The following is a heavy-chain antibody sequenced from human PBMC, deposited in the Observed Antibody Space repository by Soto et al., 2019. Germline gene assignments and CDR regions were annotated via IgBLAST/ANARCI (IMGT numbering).Heavy chain of an antibody. CDR2: ISYDGSNK. CDR1: GFTFSSYG. D-gene: IGHD6-19*01. V-gene: IGHV3-30*18. Sequence: PGGSLRLSCAASGFTFSSYGMHWVRQAPGKGLEWVAVISYDGSNKYYADSVKGRFTISRDNSRNTLYLQMNSLRAEDTAVYYTANDSGSGWYVGHYFDYWGQGTLVTVSS. J-gene: IGHJ4*02. CDR3: ANDSGSGWYVGHYFDY.